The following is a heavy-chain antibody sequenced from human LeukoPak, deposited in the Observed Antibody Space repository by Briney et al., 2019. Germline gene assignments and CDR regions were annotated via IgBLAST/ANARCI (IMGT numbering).Heavy chain of an antibody. V-gene: IGHV3-23*01. CDR2: ISGSGGST. CDR3: ARAPQWLVPNFDY. CDR1: GFTFSSYA. J-gene: IGHJ4*02. D-gene: IGHD6-19*01. Sequence: GGSLRLSCAASGFTFSSYAMSWVRQAPGKGLEWVSAISGSGGSTYYADSVKGRFTISRDNSENTLFLQMNSLRAEDTAVYYCARAPQWLVPNFDYWGQGTLVTVSS.